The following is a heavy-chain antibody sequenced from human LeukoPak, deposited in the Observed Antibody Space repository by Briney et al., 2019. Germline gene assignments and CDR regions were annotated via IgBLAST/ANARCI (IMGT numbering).Heavy chain of an antibody. CDR2: INHSGST. J-gene: IGHJ6*02. V-gene: IGHV4-34*01. D-gene: IGHD1-26*01. Sequence: PSETLSLTCAVYGGSFSGYYWSWIRQPPGKGLEWIGEINHSGSTNYNPSLKSRVTISVDTSKNQFSLKLSSVTAADTAVYYCARDNDVVGATTRYYYYGMDVWGQGTTVTVSS. CDR3: ARDNDVVGATTRYYYYGMDV. CDR1: GGSFSGYY.